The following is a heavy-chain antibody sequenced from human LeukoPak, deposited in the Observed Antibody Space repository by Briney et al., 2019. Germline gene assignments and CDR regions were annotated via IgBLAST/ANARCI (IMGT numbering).Heavy chain of an antibody. Sequence: GGSLRLSCAASGFTFSNYAMPRVRQAPGKGLEWVSTISGSGDSTYYSDSVKGRFTISRDNSENTLYLQLNSLRAEDTAVYYCAKGGWGTVLDYWGQGTLVTVSP. CDR1: GFTFSNYA. CDR2: ISGSGDST. J-gene: IGHJ4*02. D-gene: IGHD3-16*01. CDR3: AKGGWGTVLDY. V-gene: IGHV3-23*01.